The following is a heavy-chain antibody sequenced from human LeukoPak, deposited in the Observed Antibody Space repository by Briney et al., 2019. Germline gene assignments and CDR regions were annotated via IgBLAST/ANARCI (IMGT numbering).Heavy chain of an antibody. CDR1: GGTFSSYA. CDR3: ARQTSGGYTVFSGKPRGHWFDP. D-gene: IGHD5-24*01. Sequence: SVKVSCKASGGTFSSYAISWVRQAPGQGLEWMGGIIPIFGTANYAQKFQGRVTITADDSTSTAYMDLSSLTSEDTAVYYCARQTSGGYTVFSGKPRGHWFDPWGQGTLVTVSS. V-gene: IGHV1-69*13. CDR2: IIPIFGTA. J-gene: IGHJ5*02.